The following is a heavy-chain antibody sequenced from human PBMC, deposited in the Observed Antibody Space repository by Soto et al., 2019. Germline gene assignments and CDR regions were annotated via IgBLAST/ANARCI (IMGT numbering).Heavy chain of an antibody. CDR3: AREIEGSGWYGWFDP. CDR1: GFTFSSYW. V-gene: IGHV3-7*03. CDR2: IKQDGSEK. Sequence: EVQLVESGGGLVQPGGSLRLSCAASGFTFSSYWMSWVRQAPGKGLEWVANIKQDGSEKYYVDSVKGRFTISRDNAKNSLYLQMNSLRAEDTAVYYCAREIEGSGWYGWFDPWGQGTLVTVSS. J-gene: IGHJ5*02. D-gene: IGHD6-19*01.